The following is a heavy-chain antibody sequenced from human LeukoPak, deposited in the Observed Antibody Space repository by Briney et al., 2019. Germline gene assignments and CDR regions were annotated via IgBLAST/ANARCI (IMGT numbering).Heavy chain of an antibody. CDR2: IWPGGRNQ. CDR3: ARDEDCSDSSGLAALDI. CDR1: GFNINRYC. D-gene: IGHD3-22*01. J-gene: IGHJ3*02. V-gene: IGHV3-33*08. Sequence: GESLCLSCAASGFNINRYCMRWVRQAPGKGLEWLAAIWPGGRNQFYGESMKGRLTITRDNSKSTVYLKMNNLRDEDTVVYYYARDEDCSDSSGLAALDIWGQGTMVTVAS.